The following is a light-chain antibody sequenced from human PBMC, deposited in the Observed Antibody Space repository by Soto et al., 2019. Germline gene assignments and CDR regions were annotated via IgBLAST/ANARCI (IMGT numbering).Light chain of an antibody. Sequence: QSVLTQPASVSGSPGQSITSSCTGTSSDVGDYNYVSWYQQHPGKAPKLMIYDVSHRPSGVSSRFSGSKSGNTASLTISGLQAEDEADYYCASYTDSTIVMFGGGTKLTVL. CDR3: ASYTDSTIVM. V-gene: IGLV2-14*01. CDR1: SSDVGDYNY. J-gene: IGLJ3*02. CDR2: DVS.